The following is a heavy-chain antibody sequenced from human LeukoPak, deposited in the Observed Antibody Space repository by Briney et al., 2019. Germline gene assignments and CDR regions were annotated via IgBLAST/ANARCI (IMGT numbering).Heavy chain of an antibody. CDR3: AELGITMIGGV. J-gene: IGHJ6*04. V-gene: IGHV3-48*04. D-gene: IGHD3-10*02. CDR1: GFTFTTYW. Sequence: GGSLRLSCAASGFTFTTYWMNWVRQAPGEGLECVSYISSSGSTIYYADAVRGRFTVSRDNAKNSLYLQMNSPRAEDTAVYYCAELGITMIGGVWGKGTTVTISS. CDR2: ISSSGSTI.